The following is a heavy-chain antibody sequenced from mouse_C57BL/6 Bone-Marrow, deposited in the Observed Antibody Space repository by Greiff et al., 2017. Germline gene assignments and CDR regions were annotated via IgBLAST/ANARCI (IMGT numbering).Heavy chain of an antibody. D-gene: IGHD1-1*01. J-gene: IGHJ3*01. Sequence: QVQLQQPGAELVRPGTSVKLSCKASGYTFTSYWMHWVKQRPGQGLEWIGVIDPSDSYTNYNQKFKGKATLTVDTSSSTAYMQLSSLTSEDSAVYYCARYGGYWGQGTLVTVSA. V-gene: IGHV1-59*01. CDR3: ARYGGY. CDR2: IDPSDSYT. CDR1: GYTFTSYW.